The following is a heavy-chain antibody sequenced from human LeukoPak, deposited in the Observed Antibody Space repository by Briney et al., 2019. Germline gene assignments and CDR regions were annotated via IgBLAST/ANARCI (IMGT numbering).Heavy chain of an antibody. CDR3: ARGYSGYDPFDY. V-gene: IGHV3-7*01. CDR2: TRQDGSEK. D-gene: IGHD5-12*01. J-gene: IGHJ4*02. Sequence: GGSLRLSCAASGFTFNDYWMSWVRQAPGEGLEWVANTRQDGSEKKYADSVKGRFTISRDNAKNSLYLQMSSLRAEDSAVYYCARGYSGYDPFDYWGQGTLVTVSS. CDR1: GFTFNDYW.